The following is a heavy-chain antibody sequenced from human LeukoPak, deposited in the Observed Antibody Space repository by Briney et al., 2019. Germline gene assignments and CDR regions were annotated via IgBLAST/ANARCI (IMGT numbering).Heavy chain of an antibody. V-gene: IGHV3-23*01. CDR3: AKDRRPGYYDSSGYVDY. CDR1: GVTFSNYG. D-gene: IGHD3-22*01. Sequence: QTGGSLRLSCQAAGVTFSNYGMSWVRQAPGKGLEWVTAISDSGGDTYYADSVKGRFTISRDNSKNTLYLQMNSLRAEDTAVYYCAKDRRPGYYDSSGYVDYWGQGTLVTVSS. J-gene: IGHJ4*02. CDR2: ISDSGGDT.